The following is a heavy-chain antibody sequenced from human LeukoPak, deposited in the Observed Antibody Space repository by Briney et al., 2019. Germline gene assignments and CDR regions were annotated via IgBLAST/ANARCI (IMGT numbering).Heavy chain of an antibody. Sequence: PGGSLRLSCVASGFTLSGYGVHWVRQAPGKGLEWVAVISYDGSNKYYADSVKGRFTISRDNAKNSLYLQMNSLRAEDTAVYYCARWGVGDYWGQGTLVTVSS. CDR3: ARWGVGDY. V-gene: IGHV3-30*12. CDR2: ISYDGSNK. D-gene: IGHD1-26*01. CDR1: GFTLSGYG. J-gene: IGHJ4*02.